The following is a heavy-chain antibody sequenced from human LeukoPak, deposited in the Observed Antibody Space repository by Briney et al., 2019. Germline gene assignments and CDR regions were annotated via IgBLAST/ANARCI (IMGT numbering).Heavy chain of an antibody. V-gene: IGHV6-1*01. CDR1: GDSVSSTGSA. Sequence: SQTLSLTCAISGDSVSSTGSAWNWIRQSPSRGLEWLGRTYHRPNWNSDYAVSVKSRITISPDTSKNQFSLQLSSVTPEDTALYFCARDLHFALDYWGQGTLVTVAS. J-gene: IGHJ4*02. CDR3: ARDLHFALDY. D-gene: IGHD2/OR15-2a*01. CDR2: TYHRPNWNS.